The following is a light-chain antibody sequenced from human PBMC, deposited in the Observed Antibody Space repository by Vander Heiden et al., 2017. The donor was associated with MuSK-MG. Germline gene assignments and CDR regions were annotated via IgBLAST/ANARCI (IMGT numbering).Light chain of an antibody. CDR1: QSVLYNSISRNY. V-gene: IGKV4-1*01. Sequence: DIVMTHPPHFLAVSLGETATINCKSSQSVLYNSISRNYLAWYQQKPGQPPKLIIGWASTREPGVPDRFSGSGSGTDFTLTISSLQAEDVAVYYCQQYYSTPRTFGQGTKVEIK. CDR2: WAS. J-gene: IGKJ1*01. CDR3: QQYYSTPRT.